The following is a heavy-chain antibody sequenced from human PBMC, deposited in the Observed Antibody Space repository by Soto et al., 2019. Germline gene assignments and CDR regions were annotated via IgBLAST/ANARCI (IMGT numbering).Heavy chain of an antibody. CDR3: ARALGAAAGTGVDY. CDR1: GGTFSSYA. J-gene: IGHJ4*02. V-gene: IGHV1-69*01. CDR2: IIPIFGTA. D-gene: IGHD6-13*01. Sequence: QVQLVQSGAEVKKPGSSVKVSCKASGGTFSSYAISWVRQAPGQGLEWMGGIIPIFGTANYGQKIQGRVTSTADESTSTAYMELSSLRSEDTAVYYCARALGAAAGTGVDYWGQGTLVTVSS.